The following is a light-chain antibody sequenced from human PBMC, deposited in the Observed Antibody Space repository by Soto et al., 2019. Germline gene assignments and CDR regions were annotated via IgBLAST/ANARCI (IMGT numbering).Light chain of an antibody. CDR2: DVS. J-gene: IGLJ1*01. V-gene: IGLV2-14*03. CDR1: SSDVGGYNS. Sequence: QSVLTQPASVSGSPVQSIAISCTGTSSDVGGYNSVSWYQQHPGKAPKLMIYDVSNRPSGVSDRFSGSKSGNTASLTISGRQAEDEADYYCNSYTTSSTYVLGTGTKLTVL. CDR3: NSYTTSSTYV.